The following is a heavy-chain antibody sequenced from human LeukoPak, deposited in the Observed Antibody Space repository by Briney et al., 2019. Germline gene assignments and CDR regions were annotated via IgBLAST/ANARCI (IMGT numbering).Heavy chain of an antibody. CDR1: GFTFSSYW. V-gene: IGHV3-7*01. D-gene: IGHD3-22*01. Sequence: GGSLRLSCAASGFTFSSYWMSWVRQAPGKGLEWVANIKQDGSEKYYVDSVKGRFTISRDNAKNSLYLQMNSLRAEDTAVYYCARDILYYYDSSGYSDYWGQGTLVTVSS. CDR2: IKQDGSEK. CDR3: ARDILYYYDSSGYSDY. J-gene: IGHJ4*02.